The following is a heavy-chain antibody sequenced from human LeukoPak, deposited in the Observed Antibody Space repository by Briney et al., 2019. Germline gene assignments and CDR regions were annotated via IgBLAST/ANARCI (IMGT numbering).Heavy chain of an antibody. D-gene: IGHD6-13*01. Sequence: ASVKVSCKASGYTFTSYYMHWVRQAPGQGLEWMGIINPSGGSTSYAQKFQGRVTITADESTSTAYMELSSLRSEDTAVYYCAQISLGSSSPHYGMDVWGQGTTVTVSS. J-gene: IGHJ6*02. CDR2: INPSGGST. CDR3: AQISLGSSSPHYGMDV. V-gene: IGHV1-46*01. CDR1: GYTFTSYY.